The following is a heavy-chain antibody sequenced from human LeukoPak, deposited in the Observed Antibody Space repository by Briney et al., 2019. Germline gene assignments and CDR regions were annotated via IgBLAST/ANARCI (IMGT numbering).Heavy chain of an antibody. Sequence: ASVKVSCKASGFTFNAYNIHWVRQAPGQGLEWMGWINPKSGGANYAQKFQGRVTMTWDTSISTAYMELSRLRSDDTAVYCCARAEGTLNLVVGARGDGSFDIWGQGTMVTVSS. J-gene: IGHJ3*02. D-gene: IGHD1-26*01. V-gene: IGHV1-2*02. CDR1: GFTFNAYN. CDR3: ARAEGTLNLVVGARGDGSFDI. CDR2: INPKSGGA.